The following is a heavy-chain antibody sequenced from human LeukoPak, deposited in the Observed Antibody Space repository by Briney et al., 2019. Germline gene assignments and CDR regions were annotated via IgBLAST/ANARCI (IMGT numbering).Heavy chain of an antibody. CDR2: VDPDSGGT. CDR1: GYTFTGHH. Sequence: ASVKVSCKASGYTFTGHHIYWARQAPGQGPEWMGWVDPDSGGTKYAQNFQGRVTMTRDTSISTAYMEVRGLRSDDTAVYFCAKGHYGMDVWGQGTTVTVSS. CDR3: AKGHYGMDV. V-gene: IGHV1-2*02. J-gene: IGHJ6*02.